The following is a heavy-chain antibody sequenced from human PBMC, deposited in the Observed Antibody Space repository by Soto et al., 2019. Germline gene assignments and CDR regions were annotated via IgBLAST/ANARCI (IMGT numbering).Heavy chain of an antibody. J-gene: IGHJ4*02. V-gene: IGHV1-69*12. CDR3: ARGWTNWIDDPTVFDY. CDR1: GGTFSSYA. Sequence: QVQLVQSGAEVKKPGSSVNVSCKASGGTFSSYAISWVRQAPGQGLEWMGGIIPIFGTANYAQKFQGRVTITADESTSTAYMELSSLRTEDTAVYYCARGWTNWIDDPTVFDYWGQGTLVTVSS. CDR2: IIPIFGTA. D-gene: IGHD1-20*01.